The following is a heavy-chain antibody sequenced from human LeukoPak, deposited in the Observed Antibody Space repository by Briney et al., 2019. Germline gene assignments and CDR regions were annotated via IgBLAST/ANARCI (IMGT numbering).Heavy chain of an antibody. D-gene: IGHD3-22*01. CDR3: ARRAYDSSGYYYLDKYYFDY. CDR1: GFTVSSNY. V-gene: IGHV3-53*01. Sequence: GSLRLSCAASGFTVSSNYMSWVRQAPGKGLEWVSVIYSGGSTYYADSVKGRFTISRDNAKNSLYLQMNSLRAEDTAVYYCARRAYDSSGYYYLDKYYFDYWGQGTLVTVSS. CDR2: IYSGGST. J-gene: IGHJ4*02.